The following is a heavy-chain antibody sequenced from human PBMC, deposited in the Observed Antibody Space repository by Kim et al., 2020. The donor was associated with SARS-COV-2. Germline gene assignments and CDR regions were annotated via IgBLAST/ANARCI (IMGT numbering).Heavy chain of an antibody. CDR1: GGSFSGYY. Sequence: SETLSLTCAVYGGSFSGYYWSWIRQPPGKGLEWIGEINHSGSTNYNPSLKSRVTISVDTSKNQFSLKLSSVTAADTAVYYCARGRGSPPHSLYYYYYMDVWGKGTTVTVSS. CDR3: ARGRGSPPHSLYYYYYMDV. CDR2: INHSGST. V-gene: IGHV4-34*01. J-gene: IGHJ6*03. D-gene: IGHD1-26*01.